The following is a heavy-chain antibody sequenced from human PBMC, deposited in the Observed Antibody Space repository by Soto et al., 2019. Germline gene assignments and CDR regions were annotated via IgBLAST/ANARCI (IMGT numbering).Heavy chain of an antibody. D-gene: IGHD4-17*01. J-gene: IGHJ4*02. Sequence: PGGSLRLSCAASGFTFIDYAMNWVRQAPGKGLEWVSAISGSGSSTHYADSVKGRFTSSRDNSRKTLYLQMSSLRAEDTAVYYCARRPYGDYYFDYWGQGTLVTSPQ. V-gene: IGHV3-23*01. CDR1: GFTFIDYA. CDR2: ISGSGSST. CDR3: ARRPYGDYYFDY.